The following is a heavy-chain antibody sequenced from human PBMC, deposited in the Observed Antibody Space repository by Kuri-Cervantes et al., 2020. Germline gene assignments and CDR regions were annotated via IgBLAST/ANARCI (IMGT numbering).Heavy chain of an antibody. CDR1: GFTFSSYG. CDR2: ISYDGSNK. J-gene: IGHJ4*02. D-gene: IGHD5-12*01. V-gene: IGHV3-30*03. Sequence: GESLKISCAASGFTFSSYGMHWVRQAPGKGLEWVAVISYDGSNKYYADSVKGRFTISRDNSKNTLYLQMNSLRAEDTAVYYCARGRDYSGGYFDYWGQGTLVTVSS. CDR3: ARGRDYSGGYFDY.